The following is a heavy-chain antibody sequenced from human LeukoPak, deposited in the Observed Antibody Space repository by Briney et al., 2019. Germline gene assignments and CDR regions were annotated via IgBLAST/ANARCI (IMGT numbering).Heavy chain of an antibody. CDR1: GGSISSYY. Sequence: PSETLSLTCTVSGGSISSYYWSWIRQPPGKGLEWIGYIYYSGSTNYNPSLKSRVTISVDTSKNQFSLKLSSVTAADTAVYYCARVAYYGSGSYYLPDPYWYFDLWGRGTLVTVSS. D-gene: IGHD3-10*01. CDR3: ARVAYYGSGSYYLPDPYWYFDL. J-gene: IGHJ2*01. V-gene: IGHV4-59*01. CDR2: IYYSGST.